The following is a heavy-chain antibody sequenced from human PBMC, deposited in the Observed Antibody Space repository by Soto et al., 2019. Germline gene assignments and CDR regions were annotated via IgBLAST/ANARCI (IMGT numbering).Heavy chain of an antibody. CDR1: DDFISSYY. J-gene: IGHJ6*02. V-gene: IGHV4-4*07. Sequence: SETLSLTCTVSDDFISSYYWNWIRQPAGKGLEWRGRVSTSGATNYNPSLESRVTMSVDTSKKQFSLKLTSVTAADTAVYFCARADYEILTGSYAMDVWGQGTTVTVYS. D-gene: IGHD3-9*01. CDR3: ARADYEILTGSYAMDV. CDR2: VSTSGAT.